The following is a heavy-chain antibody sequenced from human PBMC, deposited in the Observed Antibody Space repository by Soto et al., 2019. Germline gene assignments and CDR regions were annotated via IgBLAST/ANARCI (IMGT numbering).Heavy chain of an antibody. D-gene: IGHD6-13*01. CDR2: ISYDGSNK. CDR1: GFTFSSYG. CDR3: AKDYSSSWYHYFDY. V-gene: IGHV3-30*18. Sequence: QVQLVESGGGVVQPGRSLRLSCAASGFTFSSYGMHWVRQAPGKGLEWVAGISYDGSNKYYADSVKGRFTISRDNSKNTLYLQMNSLRAEDTAVYYCAKDYSSSWYHYFDYWGQGTLVTVSS. J-gene: IGHJ4*02.